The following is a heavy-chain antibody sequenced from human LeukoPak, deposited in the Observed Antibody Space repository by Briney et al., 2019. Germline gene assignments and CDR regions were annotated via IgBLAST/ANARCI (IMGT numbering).Heavy chain of an antibody. Sequence: SETLSLTCTVSGASISSSSYYWGWIRQSPGKGLEWIGSIYYSGSTNYNPSLKSRVTISVDTSKNQFSLKLSSVTAADTAVYYCARPSLDYGGIDAFDFWGQGTLVTVSS. V-gene: IGHV4-39*07. J-gene: IGHJ3*01. CDR1: GASISSSSYY. CDR2: IYYSGST. D-gene: IGHD4-23*01. CDR3: ARPSLDYGGIDAFDF.